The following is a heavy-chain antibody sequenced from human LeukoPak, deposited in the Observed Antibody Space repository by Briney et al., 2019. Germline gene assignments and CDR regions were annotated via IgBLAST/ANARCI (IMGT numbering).Heavy chain of an antibody. Sequence: SVKVSCKASGGTFSSYAISWVRQAPGQRLEWMGRIIPILGIANYAQKFQGRVTITADKSTSTAYMELSSLRSEDTAVYYCARDPMKYYYDSSGYYYMGWFDPWGQGTLVTVSS. CDR1: GGTFSSYA. CDR3: ARDPMKYYYDSSGYYYMGWFDP. J-gene: IGHJ5*02. D-gene: IGHD3-22*01. V-gene: IGHV1-69*04. CDR2: IIPILGIA.